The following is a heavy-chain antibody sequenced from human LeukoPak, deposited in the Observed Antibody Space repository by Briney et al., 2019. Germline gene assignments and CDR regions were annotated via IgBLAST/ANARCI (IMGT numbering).Heavy chain of an antibody. Sequence: EASVKVSCKASGYTFTSYGISWVRQAPGQGLEWMGWISTYSGNTNYAQKVQGRVTMTTDTSTSTAFMELRSLRSDDTAVYYCAVTRGYSFTFLDDWGQGTLVTVSS. J-gene: IGHJ4*02. CDR2: ISTYSGNT. CDR1: GYTFTSYG. D-gene: IGHD5-18*01. V-gene: IGHV1-18*01. CDR3: AVTRGYSFTFLDD.